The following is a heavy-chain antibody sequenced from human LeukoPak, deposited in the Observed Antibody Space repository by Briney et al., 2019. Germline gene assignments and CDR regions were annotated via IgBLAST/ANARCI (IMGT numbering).Heavy chain of an antibody. J-gene: IGHJ5*02. D-gene: IGHD3-10*01. CDR2: IRYDGSNK. CDR1: GFTFSSYG. CDR3: AKDYYGSGSYYKRGINWFDP. Sequence: GGSLRLSCAASGFTFSSYGMHWVRQAPGKGLEWVAFIRYDGSNKYHADSVKGRFTISRDNSKNTLYLQMNSLRAEDTAVYYCAKDYYGSGSYYKRGINWFDPWGQGTLVTVSS. V-gene: IGHV3-30*02.